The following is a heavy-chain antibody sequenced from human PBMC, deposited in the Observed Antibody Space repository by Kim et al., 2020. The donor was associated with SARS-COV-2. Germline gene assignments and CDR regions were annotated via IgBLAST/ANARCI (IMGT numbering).Heavy chain of an antibody. D-gene: IGHD3-3*01. CDR3: ARDRAVLRFLEWLLYQIDY. CDR2: IWYDGSNK. CDR1: GFTFSSYG. V-gene: IGHV3-33*01. Sequence: GGSLRLSCAASGFTFSSYGMHWVRQAPGKGLEWVAVIWYDGSNKYYADSVKGRFTISRDNSKNTLYLQMNSLRAEDTAEYYCARDRAVLRFLEWLLYQIDYWGQGTLVTVSS. J-gene: IGHJ4*02.